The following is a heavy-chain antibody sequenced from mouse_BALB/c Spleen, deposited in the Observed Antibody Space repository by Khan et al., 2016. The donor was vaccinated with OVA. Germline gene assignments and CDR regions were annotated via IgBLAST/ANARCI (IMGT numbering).Heavy chain of an antibody. CDR1: GYTFTSYV. V-gene: IGHV1S136*01. Sequence: VQLQQPGPELVKPGASVKMSCKASGYTFTSYVMHWVKQKPGQGLEWVGYIYPFNDDTKYNEKFKGKATLNSDKSSSTAYLELSSLTSEDSAVYFCAKNDRSDVYFDYWGQGTTLTVSS. CDR2: IYPFNDDT. J-gene: IGHJ2*01. CDR3: AKNDRSDVYFDY. D-gene: IGHD2-14*01.